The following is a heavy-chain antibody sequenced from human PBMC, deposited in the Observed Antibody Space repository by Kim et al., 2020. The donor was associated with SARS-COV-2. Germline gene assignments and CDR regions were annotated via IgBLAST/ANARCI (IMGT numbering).Heavy chain of an antibody. V-gene: IGHV1-2*02. Sequence: NPTSGDKNYAQKCRGRVTMTRDTSMSTAYMELSGLRSDDTAMYYCARAIDCWGKGSLVTVSS. CDR2: NPTSGDK. CDR3: ARAIDC. J-gene: IGHJ4*02.